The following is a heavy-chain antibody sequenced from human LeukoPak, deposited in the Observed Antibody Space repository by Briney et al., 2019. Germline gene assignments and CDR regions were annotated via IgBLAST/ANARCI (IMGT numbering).Heavy chain of an antibody. Sequence: GGSLRLSCAASGFTFSSYAMHWVRQAPGKGLEWVAVISYDGSNKYYADSVKGRFTISRDNSKNTLYLQMNSLRAEDTAVYYCARDMNCYDSSGYYYLWGPFDYWGQGTLVTVSS. V-gene: IGHV3-30-3*01. CDR1: GFTFSSYA. D-gene: IGHD3-22*01. J-gene: IGHJ4*02. CDR3: ARDMNCYDSSGYYYLWGPFDY. CDR2: ISYDGSNK.